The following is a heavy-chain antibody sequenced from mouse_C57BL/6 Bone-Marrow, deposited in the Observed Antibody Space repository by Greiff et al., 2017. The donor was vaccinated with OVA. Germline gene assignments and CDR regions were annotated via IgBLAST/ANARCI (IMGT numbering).Heavy chain of an antibody. D-gene: IGHD1-1*01. Sequence: VQLQQSVAELVRPGASVKLSCTASGFNIKNTYMHWVKQRPEQGLEWIGRIDPANGNTKYAPKFQGKATITADTSSNTAYMQLSSLTSEDSAVYFCARGGYGSSPYFDYWGQGTTLTVSS. CDR2: IDPANGNT. J-gene: IGHJ2*01. V-gene: IGHV14-3*01. CDR3: ARGGYGSSPYFDY. CDR1: GFNIKNTY.